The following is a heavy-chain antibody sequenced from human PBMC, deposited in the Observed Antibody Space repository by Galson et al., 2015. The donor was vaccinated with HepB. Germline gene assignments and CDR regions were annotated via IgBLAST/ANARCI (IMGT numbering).Heavy chain of an antibody. CDR3: ARGKRIVVVVAATRPWGNWFDP. J-gene: IGHJ5*02. CDR2: IYYSGST. CDR1: GGSVSSGSYY. D-gene: IGHD2-15*01. Sequence: ETLSLTCTVSGGSVSSGSYYWSWIRQPPGKGLEWIGYIYYSGSTNYNPSLKSRVTISVDTSKNQFSLKLSSVTAADTAVYYCARGKRIVVVVAATRPWGNWFDPWGQGTLVTVSS. V-gene: IGHV4-61*01.